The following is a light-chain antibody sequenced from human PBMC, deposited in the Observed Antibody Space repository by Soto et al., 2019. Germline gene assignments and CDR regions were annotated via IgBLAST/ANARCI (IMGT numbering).Light chain of an antibody. CDR2: RTS. V-gene: IGKV2-30*01. CDR1: QSLVYSDGNTY. J-gene: IGKJ1*01. CDR3: QQYDSSPRT. Sequence: VVMTQSTLSLPVTLGQPASISCRSSQSLVYSDGNTYLNWFQQKPGQAPRLLIYRTSNRATGIPDRFSGSGSGTDFTLTISRLEPEDFAVYWCQQYDSSPRTFGQRGKV.